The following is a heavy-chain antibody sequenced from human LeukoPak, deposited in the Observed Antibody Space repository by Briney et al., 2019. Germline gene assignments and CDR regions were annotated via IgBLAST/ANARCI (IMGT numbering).Heavy chain of an antibody. CDR2: INHSGST. CDR3: ARGLGGDTDY. Sequence: SETLSLTCAVYGGSFSGYYWSWIRQPPGKGLEWIGEINHSGSTNYNPSLKSRVTISVDTSKNQFSLKLSSVTAADTAVYYCARGLGGDTDYWGQGTLVIVSS. V-gene: IGHV4-34*01. CDR1: GGSFSGYY. J-gene: IGHJ4*02. D-gene: IGHD3-10*01.